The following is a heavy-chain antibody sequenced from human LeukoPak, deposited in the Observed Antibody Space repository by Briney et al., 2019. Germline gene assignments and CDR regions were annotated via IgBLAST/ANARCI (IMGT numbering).Heavy chain of an antibody. D-gene: IGHD2-15*01. V-gene: IGHV3-53*01. J-gene: IGHJ3*02. Sequence: GGSLRLSCAASGFTVSSNYMNWVRQAPGKGLEWVSVIYGGGNTYYADSVKGRFTISRDTSKNTLYLHMNSLRAEDTAVYYCARAALQEAFDIWGQGTMVTVSS. CDR2: IYGGGNT. CDR1: GFTVSSNY. CDR3: ARAALQEAFDI.